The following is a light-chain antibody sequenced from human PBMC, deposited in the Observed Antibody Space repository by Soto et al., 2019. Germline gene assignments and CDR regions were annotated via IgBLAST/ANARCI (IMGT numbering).Light chain of an antibody. Sequence: DIQMTQSPSTLSASVGDRVTITCRASQSISSWLAWYQQKPGKAPKLLIYKASSLESGVTSRFSGSGSGTEVTLTISNLQPDDFATYYCQQYNSYPLTFGGGTKVEIK. V-gene: IGKV1-5*03. CDR1: QSISSW. CDR3: QQYNSYPLT. CDR2: KAS. J-gene: IGKJ4*01.